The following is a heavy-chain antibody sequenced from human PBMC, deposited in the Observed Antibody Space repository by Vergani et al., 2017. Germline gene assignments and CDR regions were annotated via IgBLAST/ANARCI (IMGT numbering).Heavy chain of an antibody. CDR3: ARGRNWGRGPVQH. D-gene: IGHD3-16*01. J-gene: IGHJ1*01. V-gene: IGHV4-34*01. CDR1: GGSFSGYY. Sequence: QVQLQQWGAGLLKPSETLSLTCAVYGGSFSGYYWNWIRQPPGKGLEWIGEINHSGSTNYNPSLKSRVTISVDTSKNQFSLKLSSVTAADTAVYYCARGRNWGRGPVQHWGQGTLVTVSS. CDR2: INHSGST.